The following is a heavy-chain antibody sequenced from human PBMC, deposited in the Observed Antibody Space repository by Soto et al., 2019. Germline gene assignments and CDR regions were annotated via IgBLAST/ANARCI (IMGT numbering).Heavy chain of an antibody. J-gene: IGHJ5*02. V-gene: IGHV3-48*03. CDR1: GFIFSLYE. D-gene: IGHD6-25*01. Sequence: EVQLVESGGGLIQPGGSLRLSCAASGFIFSLYEMGCVRQAPGKGLEWVSYISPDGGLIYYADSVRGRFTISSDNAKNSLYVEVGRLRAEDTAFYYCVTTMGLAARPADAWGQGTMVTVSS. CDR3: VTTMGLAARPADA. CDR2: ISPDGGLI.